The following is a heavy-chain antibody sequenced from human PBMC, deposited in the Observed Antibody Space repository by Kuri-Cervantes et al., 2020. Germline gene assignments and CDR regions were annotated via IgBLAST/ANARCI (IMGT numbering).Heavy chain of an antibody. Sequence: GGSLRLSCTASGFTFGDYAMSWFRQAPGKGLEWVSAISGSGGSTYYADSVKGRFTISRDNSKNTLYLQMNSLRAEDTAVYYCAKDWAWFDPWGQGTLVTVSS. CDR3: AKDWAWFDP. V-gene: IGHV3-23*01. D-gene: IGHD7-27*01. J-gene: IGHJ5*02. CDR2: ISGSGGST. CDR1: GFTFGDYA.